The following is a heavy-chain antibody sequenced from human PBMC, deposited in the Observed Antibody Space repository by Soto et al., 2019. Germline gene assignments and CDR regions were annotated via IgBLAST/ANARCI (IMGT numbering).Heavy chain of an antibody. CDR3: ARGSYDFWSGPSGYYYGMDV. CDR2: IIPIFGTA. V-gene: IGHV1-69*13. Sequence: SVKVSCKASGGTFSSYAISWVRQAPGQGLEWMGGIIPIFGTANYAQKFQGRVTITADESTSTAYMELSSLRSEDTAVYYCARGSYDFWSGPSGYYYGMDVWGQGTTVTVSS. D-gene: IGHD3-3*01. CDR1: GGTFSSYA. J-gene: IGHJ6*02.